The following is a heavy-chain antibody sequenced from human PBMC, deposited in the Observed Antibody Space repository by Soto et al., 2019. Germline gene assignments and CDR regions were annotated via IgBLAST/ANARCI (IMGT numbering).Heavy chain of an antibody. CDR1: GFTFDDYT. V-gene: IGHV3-23*01. Sequence: PGGSLRLSCAASGFTFDDYTMSWVRQAPGKGLEWVSEISSSGGSTYYADSVKGRFTIARDNSKNTLYLQMNSLRAEDTALYYCAKVTTLVVVVPPAGAIDFRGPGPLLTLSS. CDR2: ISSSGGST. D-gene: IGHD2-21*01. CDR3: AKVTTLVVVVPPAGAIDF. J-gene: IGHJ4*02.